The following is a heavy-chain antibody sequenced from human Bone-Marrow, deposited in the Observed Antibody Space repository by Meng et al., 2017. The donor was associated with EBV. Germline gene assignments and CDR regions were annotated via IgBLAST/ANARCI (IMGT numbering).Heavy chain of an antibody. Sequence: EVQVMESGGGLVQPWGSLRLSCAASGFTLSSYWVHWVRQAPGKGLVWVSRINTDGSVINYADSVKGRFTISRDNAKNTVYLQMNNLRAEDTAVYYCAKDCFGDKDSWGQGTLVTVSS. V-gene: IGHV3-74*01. CDR2: INTDGSVI. J-gene: IGHJ4*02. D-gene: IGHD2-21*01. CDR3: AKDCFGDKDS. CDR1: GFTLSSYW.